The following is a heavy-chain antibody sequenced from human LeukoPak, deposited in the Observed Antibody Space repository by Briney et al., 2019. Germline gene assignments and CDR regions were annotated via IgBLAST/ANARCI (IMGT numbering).Heavy chain of an antibody. CDR1: GYTLTELS. D-gene: IGHD1-26*01. CDR3: ASPLVGATQDY. Sequence: ASVKVSCKVSGYTLTELSMHWVRQAPGQGLEWMGRINPNSGGTNYAQKFQGRVTMTRDTSISTAYMELSRLRSDDTAVYYCASPLVGATQDYWGQGTLVTVSS. J-gene: IGHJ4*02. V-gene: IGHV1-2*06. CDR2: INPNSGGT.